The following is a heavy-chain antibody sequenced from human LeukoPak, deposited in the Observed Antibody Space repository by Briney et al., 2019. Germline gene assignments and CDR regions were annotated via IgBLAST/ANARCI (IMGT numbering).Heavy chain of an antibody. CDR3: ASTYCRSPSCYDWFDP. CDR2: INAGNGNT. D-gene: IGHD2-2*01. Sequence: ASVKVSCKASGYTFTSYATHWKRQSPGQRLELMGWINAGNGNTKYSQKFQGRVTITRETSASTAYMELSSLRSEDTDVYYCASTYCRSPSCYDWFDPWGQGTLVTVSS. CDR1: GYTFTSYA. V-gene: IGHV1-3*01. J-gene: IGHJ5*02.